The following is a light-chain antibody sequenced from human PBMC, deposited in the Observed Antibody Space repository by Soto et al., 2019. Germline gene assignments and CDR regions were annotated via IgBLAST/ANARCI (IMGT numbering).Light chain of an antibody. J-gene: IGKJ3*01. CDR2: GAS. V-gene: IGKV3-15*01. CDR3: QQYDNLPLT. Sequence: ERVMTQSPATLSVSPGERATLSFRASQSVVSNLAWYQQKPGQAPRLLIFGASSRATGVPARFSGSGSGTEFTLTINSLQSEDFAVYFCQQYDNLPLTFGHGTKVAIK. CDR1: QSVVSN.